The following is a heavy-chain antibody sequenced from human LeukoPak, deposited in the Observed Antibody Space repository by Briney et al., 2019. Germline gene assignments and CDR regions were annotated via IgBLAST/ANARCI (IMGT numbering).Heavy chain of an antibody. CDR1: GGSISSYY. CDR3: AREPYCTNGVCSAY. CDR2: IYTSGNT. V-gene: IGHV4-4*07. D-gene: IGHD2-8*01. Sequence: SETLSLTCTVSGGSISSYYWSSIRQPAGKGLEWIGRIYTSGNTNYNPSLRSRVTMSADTSKNQFSLKLSSVTAADTAVYYCAREPYCTNGVCSAYWGQGTLVTVSS. J-gene: IGHJ4*02.